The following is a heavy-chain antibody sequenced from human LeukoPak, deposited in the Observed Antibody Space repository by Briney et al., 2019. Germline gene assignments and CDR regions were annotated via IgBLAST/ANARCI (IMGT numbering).Heavy chain of an antibody. CDR1: GFTFSSYS. D-gene: IGHD6-19*01. J-gene: IGHJ4*02. Sequence: SGGSLRLSCAASGFTFSSYSMNWVRQAPGKGLEWVSYISSSSSTIYYADSVKGRFTISRDNAKNSLYLQMNSLRAEDTAVCYCASLLSSGWYLENYWGQGTLVTVSS. CDR3: ASLLSSGWYLENY. V-gene: IGHV3-48*01. CDR2: ISSSSSTI.